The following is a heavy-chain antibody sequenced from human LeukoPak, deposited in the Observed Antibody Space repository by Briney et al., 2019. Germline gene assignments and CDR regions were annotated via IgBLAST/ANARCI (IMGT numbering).Heavy chain of an antibody. Sequence: GGSLRLSCAASGFTVSNNYMTWVRQAPGKGLEWVSVIYSGSTTYYADSVKGRFTISRDNSKNTLYLQMNSLRAEDTAVYYCARRAGGYSHPYDYWGQGILVTVSS. CDR2: IYSGSTT. V-gene: IGHV3-53*01. D-gene: IGHD4-23*01. CDR1: GFTVSNNY. CDR3: ARRAGGYSHPYDY. J-gene: IGHJ4*02.